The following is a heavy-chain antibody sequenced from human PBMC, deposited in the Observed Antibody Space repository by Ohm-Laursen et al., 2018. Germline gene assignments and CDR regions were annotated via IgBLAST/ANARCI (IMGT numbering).Heavy chain of an antibody. J-gene: IGHJ4*02. CDR2: ISSSGSTI. Sequence: SLRLSCSASGFMFSDYYMSWIRQAPGKGLEWVSNISSSGSTINYADSVKGRFTISRDNSKNTLYLQMNSLRAEDTAVYYCAKGSSSAYYFPFGYWGQGTLVTVSS. CDR1: GFMFSDYY. V-gene: IGHV3-11*01. CDR3: AKGSSSAYYFPFGY. D-gene: IGHD3-22*01.